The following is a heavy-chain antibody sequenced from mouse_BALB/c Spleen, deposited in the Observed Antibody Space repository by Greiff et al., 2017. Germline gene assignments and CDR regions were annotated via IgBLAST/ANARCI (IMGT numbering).Heavy chain of an antibody. Sequence: DVKLQESGAELVKPGASVKLSCTASGFNIKDTYMHWVKQRPEQGLEWIGRIDPANGNTKYDPKFQGKATIKADTPSNTAYLQLSSLTSEDTAVYSCARGGNYDGYEAMDYWGQGTSVTVSS. CDR1: GFNIKDTY. CDR2: IDPANGNT. V-gene: IGHV14-3*02. D-gene: IGHD1-2*01. J-gene: IGHJ4*01. CDR3: ARGGNYDGYEAMDY.